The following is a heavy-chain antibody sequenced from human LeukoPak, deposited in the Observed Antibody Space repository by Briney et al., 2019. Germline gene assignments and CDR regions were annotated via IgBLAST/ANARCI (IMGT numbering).Heavy chain of an antibody. CDR1: RYTLPGYY. D-gene: IGHD6-19*01. J-gene: IGHJ4*02. CDR2: INPNSGGT. CDR3: ARVPGRTIAVAGTGYFDY. Sequence: AAVPVSCMASRYTLPGYYMHSLRQARAQGRAGMGCINPNSGGTNYAQKFQGRVTMTRETSISTAYMERSRRRSDDTAVYYCARVPGRTIAVAGTGYFDYCGQRTLVTVSS. V-gene: IGHV1-2*02.